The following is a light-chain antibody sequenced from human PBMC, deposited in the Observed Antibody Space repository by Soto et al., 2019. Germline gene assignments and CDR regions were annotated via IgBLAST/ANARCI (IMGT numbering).Light chain of an antibody. Sequence: QSVLTQPASVSGSPGQSITISCTGTSSDVGAYNYVSWFQQHPGKAPTLIISEVSNRPSGVSNRFSGSKSGNAASLAISGLQAEDEADYFCCSSGGSPTYVFGTGTKVTVL. CDR2: EVS. J-gene: IGLJ1*01. V-gene: IGLV2-14*01. CDR3: CSSGGSPTYV. CDR1: SSDVGAYNY.